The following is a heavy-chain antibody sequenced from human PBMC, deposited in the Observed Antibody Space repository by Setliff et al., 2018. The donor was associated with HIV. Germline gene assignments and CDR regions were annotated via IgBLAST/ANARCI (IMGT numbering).Heavy chain of an antibody. J-gene: IGHJ4*02. V-gene: IGHV4-59*11. CDR3: AREIYGGNSRPFDY. CDR2: IYYNGNT. Sequence: SETLSLTCTVSGGSISSHYWSWIRQPPGKGLEWIGYIYYNGNTNYNPTLNSRGTISVDTSKNQFSLKLTSVTAADTAVYYCAREIYGGNSRPFDYWGQGALVTVSS. D-gene: IGHD4-17*01. CDR1: GGSISSHY.